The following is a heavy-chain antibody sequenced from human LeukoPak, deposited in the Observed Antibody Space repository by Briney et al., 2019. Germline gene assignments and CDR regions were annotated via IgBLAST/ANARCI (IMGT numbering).Heavy chain of an antibody. Sequence: PSQTPSLTCTVSGGSISSGGYYWSWIRQHPGKGLEWIGYIYYSGSTYYNPSLKSRVTISVDTSKNQFSLKLSSVTAADTAVYYCASLNYYGSGSYYDFWFDPWGQGTLVTVSS. CDR3: ASLNYYGSGSYYDFWFDP. CDR1: GGSISSGGYY. CDR2: IYYSGST. J-gene: IGHJ5*02. D-gene: IGHD3-10*01. V-gene: IGHV4-31*03.